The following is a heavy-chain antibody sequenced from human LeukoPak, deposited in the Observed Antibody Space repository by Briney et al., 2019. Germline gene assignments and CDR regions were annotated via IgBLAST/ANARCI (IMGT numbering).Heavy chain of an antibody. CDR2: INTNTGNP. Sequence: GASVKVSCKASGYTFTCYAVNWVRQAPGQGLEWMGWINTNTGNPTYAQGFTGRFVFSLDTSVSTAYLQISSLKAEDTAVYYCAGEGITMVRGVSMNWGQGTLVTVSS. V-gene: IGHV7-4-1*02. D-gene: IGHD3-10*01. CDR1: GYTFTCYA. CDR3: AGEGITMVRGVSMN. J-gene: IGHJ4*02.